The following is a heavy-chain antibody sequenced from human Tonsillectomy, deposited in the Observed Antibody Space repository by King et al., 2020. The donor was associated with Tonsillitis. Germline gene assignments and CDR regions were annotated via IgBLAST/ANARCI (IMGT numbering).Heavy chain of an antibody. CDR2: IIPIFGAP. CDR1: GDTFSKDA. V-gene: IGHV1-69*01. J-gene: IGHJ4*02. CDR3: ARAVAYSSSWYAYFDS. Sequence: QLVQSGAELKKPGSSVKVSCKASGDTFSKDAISWVRLAPGQGLEWMGGIIPIFGAPNYAQKFQGRVIITADESTSTAYMGLSSLRSEDTAVYYCARAVAYSSSWYAYFDSWGQGTLVTVSS. D-gene: IGHD6-13*01.